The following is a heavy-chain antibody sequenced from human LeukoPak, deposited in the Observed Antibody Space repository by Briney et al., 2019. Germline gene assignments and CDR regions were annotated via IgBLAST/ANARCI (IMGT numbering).Heavy chain of an antibody. CDR1: GFTFSTYG. J-gene: IGHJ4*02. D-gene: IGHD3-16*01. V-gene: IGHV3-23*01. CDR3: AKFSAVWGTFDY. Sequence: GGSLRLSCAASGFTFSTYGMSWVRQAPGKGLECVSGIGGSGVATYYADSVKGRFTISRDNSKSTLYLQMNSLRAEDTAVYYCAKFSAVWGTFDYWGQGILVTVSS. CDR2: IGGSGVAT.